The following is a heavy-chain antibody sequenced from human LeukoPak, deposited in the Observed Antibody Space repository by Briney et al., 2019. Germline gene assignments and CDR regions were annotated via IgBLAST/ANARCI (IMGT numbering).Heavy chain of an antibody. D-gene: IGHD5-24*01. CDR3: ARDISEMATIIGWFDP. CDR1: GFTFSDYY. Sequence: GGSLRLSCAASGFTFSDYYMSWIRQAPGKGLEWVSYISSSGSTIYYADSVKGRFTISRDNAKNSLYLQMNSLRAEDTAVYYCARDISEMATIIGWFDPWGQGTLVTVSS. CDR2: ISSSGSTI. J-gene: IGHJ5*02. V-gene: IGHV3-11*04.